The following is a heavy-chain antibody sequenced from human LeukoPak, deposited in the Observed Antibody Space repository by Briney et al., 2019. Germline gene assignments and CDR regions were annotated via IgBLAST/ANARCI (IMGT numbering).Heavy chain of an antibody. J-gene: IGHJ3*02. CDR2: IYYSGST. CDR3: ARVGDSSGYYYEDAFDI. CDR1: GGSISSHY. V-gene: IGHV4-59*11. D-gene: IGHD3-22*01. Sequence: PSETLSLTCTVSGGSISSHYWSWIRQPPGKGLEWIGYIYYSGSTNYNPSLKSRVTISVDTSKNQFSLKLSSVTVADTAVYYCARVGDSSGYYYEDAFDIWGQGTMVTVSS.